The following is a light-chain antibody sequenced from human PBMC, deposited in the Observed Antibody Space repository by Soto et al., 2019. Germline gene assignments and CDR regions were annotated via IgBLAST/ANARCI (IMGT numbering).Light chain of an antibody. Sequence: TLSXXPGEXATLXXRASQSVSSYLAWYQQKAGEARRLLIYDASKRATGIAGRFGSSGSGTDFTLTISSLEPEDFADYYCQQRIKSSWTFGHGAKVDIK. CDR1: QSVSSY. CDR3: QQRIKSSWT. J-gene: IGKJ1*01. V-gene: IGKV3-11*01. CDR2: DAS.